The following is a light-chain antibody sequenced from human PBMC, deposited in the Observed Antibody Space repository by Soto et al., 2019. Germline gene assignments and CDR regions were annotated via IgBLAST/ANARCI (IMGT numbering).Light chain of an antibody. CDR1: QSVSSN. Sequence: EIVVTQSPATLSVSPGERATLSCRASQSVSSNLAWYQQKPGQAPRLLIYGASTRATGIPARFSGSGSGTEFTLTISSLQSEDFATYYCQQSYSTPLTFGGGTKVDIK. J-gene: IGKJ4*01. V-gene: IGKV3-15*01. CDR3: QQSYSTPLT. CDR2: GAS.